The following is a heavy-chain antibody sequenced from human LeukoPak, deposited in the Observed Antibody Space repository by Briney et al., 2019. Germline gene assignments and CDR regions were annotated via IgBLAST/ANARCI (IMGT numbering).Heavy chain of an antibody. CDR1: GFTFSGSA. D-gene: IGHD4-17*01. Sequence: GGSLRLSCAASGFTFSGSAMHWVRQASGKGLEWVGRIRSKANSYATAYAASVKGRFTIFRDGSKKTAYLQMNSLKTEDTAVYYCTRYGETPNYYYMDVWGKGTTVTVSS. CDR2: IRSKANSYAT. V-gene: IGHV3-73*01. CDR3: TRYGETPNYYYMDV. J-gene: IGHJ6*03.